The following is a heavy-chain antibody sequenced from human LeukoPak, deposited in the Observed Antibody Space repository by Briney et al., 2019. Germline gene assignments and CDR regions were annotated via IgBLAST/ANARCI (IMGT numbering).Heavy chain of an antibody. CDR1: GFTFRNYV. J-gene: IGHJ4*02. D-gene: IGHD7-27*01. CDR3: ARAMGTDY. V-gene: IGHV3-7*04. CDR2: IKQDGSEK. Sequence: GGSLRLSCAASGFTFRNYVIHWVRQAPGKGLEWVANIKQDGSEKYYVDSVKGRFTISRDNAKNSLYLQMNSLRAEDTAVYYCARAMGTDYWGQGTLVTVSS.